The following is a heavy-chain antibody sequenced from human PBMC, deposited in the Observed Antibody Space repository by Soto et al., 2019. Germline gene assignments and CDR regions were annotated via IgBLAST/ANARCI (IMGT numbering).Heavy chain of an antibody. Sequence: QVQLQESGPGLVKPSQTLSLTCTVSGGSISSGGYYWSWIRQHPGKGLEWIGYIYYSGSTHYNPSLKSRVTIAVDTSKNQFSLKVSSVTAAETAVYYCARALITVTLFDPWGQGTLVTVSS. V-gene: IGHV4-31*03. CDR1: GGSISSGGYY. CDR3: ARALITVTLFDP. CDR2: IYYSGST. J-gene: IGHJ5*02. D-gene: IGHD4-17*01.